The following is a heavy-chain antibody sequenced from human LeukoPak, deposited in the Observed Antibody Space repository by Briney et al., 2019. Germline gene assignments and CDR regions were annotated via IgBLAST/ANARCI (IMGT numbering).Heavy chain of an antibody. J-gene: IGHJ4*02. CDR3: ARYVDTTMLT. Sequence: PGGSLRLSCAASGFTFSSYTMNWVRQAPGKGLEWISYISSSSSTIYYADSVKGRFTISRDNAKNSLYLQMNSLRDEDTAVYYCARYVDTTMLTWGQGTLVTVSS. CDR2: ISSSSSTI. D-gene: IGHD5-18*01. V-gene: IGHV3-48*02. CDR1: GFTFSSYT.